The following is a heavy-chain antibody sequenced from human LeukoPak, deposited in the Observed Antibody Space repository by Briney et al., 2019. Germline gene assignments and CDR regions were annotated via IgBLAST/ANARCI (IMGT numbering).Heavy chain of an antibody. CDR2: IIPIFGTA. J-gene: IGHJ4*02. Sequence: SVKVSCKASGGTFSSYAISWVRQAPGQGLEWMGRIIPIFGTANYAQKFQGRVTITTDESTSTAYMELSSLRSEDTAVYYCARDRYDSSGYYPRPGGYWGQGTLVTVSS. CDR3: ARDRYDSSGYYPRPGGY. CDR1: GGTFSSYA. D-gene: IGHD3-22*01. V-gene: IGHV1-69*05.